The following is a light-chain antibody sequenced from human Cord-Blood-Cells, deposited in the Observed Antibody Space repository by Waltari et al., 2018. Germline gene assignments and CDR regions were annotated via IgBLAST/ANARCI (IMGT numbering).Light chain of an antibody. J-gene: IGKJ4*01. CDR1: PSVSSY. Sequence: IVLTQSPATLSLSPGERVTLSCRASPSVSSYLAWYQQKPGQAPSRLIYDASNRATGIPAKFSGSGSGTDFTLTISSLGPEDFAVYYCQQRSNWPLTFGGGTKVEIK. CDR3: QQRSNWPLT. CDR2: DAS. V-gene: IGKV3-11*01.